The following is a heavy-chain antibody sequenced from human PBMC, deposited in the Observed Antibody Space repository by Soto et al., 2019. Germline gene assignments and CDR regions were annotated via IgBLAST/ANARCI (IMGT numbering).Heavy chain of an antibody. D-gene: IGHD3-22*01. V-gene: IGHV1-2*04. CDR3: ARENAVRAYYYDSSGLGI. CDR1: GYTFTGYY. CDR2: INPNSGGT. Sequence: ASVKVSCKASGYTFTGYYMHWVRQAPGQGLEWMGWINPNSGGTNYAQKFQGWVTMTRDTSISTAYMELSRLRSDDTAVYYCARENAVRAYYYDSSGLGIWGQGTMVTVSS. J-gene: IGHJ3*02.